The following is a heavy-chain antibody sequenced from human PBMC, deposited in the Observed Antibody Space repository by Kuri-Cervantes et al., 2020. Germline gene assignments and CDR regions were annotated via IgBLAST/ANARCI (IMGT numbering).Heavy chain of an antibody. D-gene: IGHD6-13*01. V-gene: IGHV3-21*04. J-gene: IGHJ4*02. CDR2: ISSSSSYI. CDR3: AKGREYSSSWYVMDY. Sequence: GESLKISCAASGFTFSSYSMNWVRQAPGKGLEWVSCISSSSSYIYYADSVKGRFTISRDNAKNSLYLQMNSLRAEDTALYYCAKGREYSSSWYVMDYWGQGTLVTVSS. CDR1: GFTFSSYS.